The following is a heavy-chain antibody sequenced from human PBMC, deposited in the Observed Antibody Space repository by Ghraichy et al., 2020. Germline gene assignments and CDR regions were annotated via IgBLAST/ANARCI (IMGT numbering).Heavy chain of an antibody. CDR3: ARSSGWTPDY. J-gene: IGHJ4*02. D-gene: IGHD6-19*01. CDR2: INQDGSEK. V-gene: IGHV3-7*01. CDR1: GFTFSSHW. Sequence: GGSLRLSCAASGFTFSSHWMSWFRQAPGKGLEWVAIINQDGSEKYYVDSVKGRFTIFRDNTKNSLFLQMNGLRAEDTAVYYCARSSGWTPDYWGQGTLVTVSS.